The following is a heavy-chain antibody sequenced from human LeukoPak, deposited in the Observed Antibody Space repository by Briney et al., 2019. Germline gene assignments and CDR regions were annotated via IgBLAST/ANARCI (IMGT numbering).Heavy chain of an antibody. CDR1: GGSISSYY. D-gene: IGHD3-10*01. J-gene: IGHJ3*02. CDR3: ARTRGGIPVAFDI. Sequence: PSETLSLTCTVSGGSISSYYWSWIRQPPGKGLEWIGYIYYSGSTNYNPSLKSRVTISVDTSKNQFSLKLSSVTAADTSVYYCARTRGGIPVAFDIWGQGTMVTVSS. V-gene: IGHV4-59*01. CDR2: IYYSGST.